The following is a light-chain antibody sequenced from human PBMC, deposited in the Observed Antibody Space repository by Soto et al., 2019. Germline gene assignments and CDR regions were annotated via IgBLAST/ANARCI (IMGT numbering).Light chain of an antibody. J-gene: IGKJ5*01. V-gene: IGKV1-6*01. CDR2: AAS. Sequence: AIQMSQSPSSLSASVGDRVTITCRASQGIRNDLGRYQQKPGKAPKLLIYAASSLQSGVPSRFSGSGSGTDFTLTISSLQPEDFATYYRLQDYNYPITFGQGTRLEIK. CDR3: LQDYNYPIT. CDR1: QGIRND.